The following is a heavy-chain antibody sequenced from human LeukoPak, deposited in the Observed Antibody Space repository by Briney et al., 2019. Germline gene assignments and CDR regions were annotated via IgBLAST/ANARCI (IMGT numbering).Heavy chain of an antibody. CDR3: ARGDGYNKGYFDY. Sequence: PSETLSLTCTVSGGSISIDYWSSIRQPPGKGLEWIGYIYYSGSTNYNPSLKSRVTISGYTSKNQFSLKLSSVNAADTDVYYCARGDGYNKGYFDYWGQGTLVTVSS. D-gene: IGHD5-24*01. V-gene: IGHV4-59*01. J-gene: IGHJ4*02. CDR2: IYYSGST. CDR1: GGSISIDY.